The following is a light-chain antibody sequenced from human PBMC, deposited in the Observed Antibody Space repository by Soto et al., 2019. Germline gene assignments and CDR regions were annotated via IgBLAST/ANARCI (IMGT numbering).Light chain of an antibody. CDR3: KSYAGSNTYV. J-gene: IGLJ1*01. Sequence: QSALAQPPSASGSPGQSVTISCTGTKSGIGVYYFVSWYQHHPGKTPRPIIYEVVQRPSGVPDRFSGSKSGHPASLTVSGLQAADEADYFCKSYAGSNTYVFGRGTTVTVL. V-gene: IGLV2-8*01. CDR1: KSGIGVYYF. CDR2: EVV.